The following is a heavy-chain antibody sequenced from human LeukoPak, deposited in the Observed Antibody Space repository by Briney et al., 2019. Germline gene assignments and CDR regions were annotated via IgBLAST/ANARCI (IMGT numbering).Heavy chain of an antibody. Sequence: GGYLRLYCAASGFTFSSYSMNWVRQAPGRGLEWVSSISSSSSYIYYADSVKGRFTIYRDNAKNSLYLQMNSLRAEDTAVYYCAREWELLRSFAFDIWGQGTMVTVSS. V-gene: IGHV3-21*01. CDR3: AREWELLRSFAFDI. CDR1: GFTFSSYS. CDR2: ISSSSSYI. J-gene: IGHJ3*02. D-gene: IGHD1-26*01.